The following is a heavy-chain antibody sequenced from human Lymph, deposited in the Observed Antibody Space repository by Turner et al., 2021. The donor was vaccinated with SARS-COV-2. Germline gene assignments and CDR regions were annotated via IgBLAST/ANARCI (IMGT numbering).Heavy chain of an antibody. D-gene: IGHD3-22*01. Sequence: HVQLVVAWGGVVMPARCLRRFCAASGLSFSSYAMHWVRQAPGKGLGWMAFISYDGSDKYYADSVKGRFTFSRDNSKNTLYLQMNSLRAEDTAVYYCARDRDSSGWVDYWGQGTLVTVSS. J-gene: IGHJ4*02. CDR3: ARDRDSSGWVDY. V-gene: IGHV3-30*04. CDR1: GLSFSSYA. CDR2: ISYDGSDK.